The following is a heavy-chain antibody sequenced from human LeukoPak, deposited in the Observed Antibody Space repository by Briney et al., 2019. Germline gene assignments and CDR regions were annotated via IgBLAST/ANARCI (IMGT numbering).Heavy chain of an antibody. D-gene: IGHD3-10*01. V-gene: IGHV4-4*08. CDR2: IYTSGST. J-gene: IGHJ5*02. Sequence: SETLSLTCIVSAGSISGYYWSWIRQPPGKGLEWIGRIYTSGSTNYNPSLKSRVTISVDTSKNQFSLKLSSVTAADTAVYYCARGRLLWFGELWNNWFDPWGQGTLFTVSS. CDR3: ARGRLLWFGELWNNWFDP. CDR1: AGSISGYY.